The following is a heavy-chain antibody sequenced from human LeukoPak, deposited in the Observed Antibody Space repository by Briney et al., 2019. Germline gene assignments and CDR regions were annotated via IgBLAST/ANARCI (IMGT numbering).Heavy chain of an antibody. CDR2: IIPIFGTA. Sequence: AASVKVSCKTSGGTFSSYAISWVRQAPGQGVEWMGGIIPIFGTANYAQKFQGRVTITADESTSTAYMELSSLRSEDTAVYYCARAYSYIFDYWGQGTLVTVSS. V-gene: IGHV1-69*01. CDR3: ARAYSYIFDY. D-gene: IGHD5-18*01. J-gene: IGHJ4*02. CDR1: GGTFSSYA.